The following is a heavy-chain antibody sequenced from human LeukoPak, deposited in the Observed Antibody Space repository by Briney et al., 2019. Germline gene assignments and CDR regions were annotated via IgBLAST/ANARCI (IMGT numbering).Heavy chain of an antibody. CDR2: IIPIFGTT. CDR1: GGTFSSYA. V-gene: IGHV1-69*06. J-gene: IGHJ5*02. CDR3: ARDYQGVTVGFDP. D-gene: IGHD3-10*01. Sequence: SVKVSCKASGGTFSSYAISWVRQAPGQGLEWMGGIIPIFGTTNYAQKFQGRVTITADKSTSTADMELSSLRSKDTAVYYCARDYQGVTVGFDPWGQGTLVTVSS.